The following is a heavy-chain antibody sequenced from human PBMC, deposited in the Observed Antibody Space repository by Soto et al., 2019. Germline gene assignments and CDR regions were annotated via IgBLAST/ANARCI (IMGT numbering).Heavy chain of an antibody. CDR3: AKDRRAGGNSAFYFDF. CDR2: ISATGGGT. V-gene: IGHV3-23*01. D-gene: IGHD3-16*01. J-gene: IGHJ4*02. Sequence: PWGSLRLSCAASGFKFINYAIIWFRQSPCKWLEWVSLISATGGGTYYADSVKGRFAISRDNSHNTLYLQVHSLTAEDTAVYYCAKDRRAGGNSAFYFDFWGQGAQVTVSS. CDR1: GFKFINYA.